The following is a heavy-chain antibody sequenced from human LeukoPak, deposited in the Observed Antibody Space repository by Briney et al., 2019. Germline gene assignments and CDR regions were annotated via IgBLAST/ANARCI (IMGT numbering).Heavy chain of an antibody. CDR1: GFTFISYY. CDR3: ARELERWPSPFDY. CDR2: INPSGGST. Sequence: GASVKVSCKASGFTFISYYIHWVRQAPGQGLEWMGIINPSGGSTGYAQKFQDRVTMTTDMSTSTVYMELSSLRSEDTAVYYCARELERWPSPFDYWGQGTLVTVSS. V-gene: IGHV1-46*01. J-gene: IGHJ4*02. D-gene: IGHD1-1*01.